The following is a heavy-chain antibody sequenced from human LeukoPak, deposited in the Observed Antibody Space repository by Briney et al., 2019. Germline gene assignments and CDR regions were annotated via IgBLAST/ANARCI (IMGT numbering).Heavy chain of an antibody. CDR3: ARVVGSSGLIDY. V-gene: IGHV4-34*01. CDR1: GGSFSGYY. Sequence: PSETLSLTCAVYGGSFSGYYWSWIRQPPGKGLEWIGEINHSGSTNYNPSLKSRVTISVDTSKNQFSLKLSSVTAADTAVYYCARVVGSSGLIDYWGQGTLVTVSS. J-gene: IGHJ4*02. D-gene: IGHD3-22*01. CDR2: INHSGST.